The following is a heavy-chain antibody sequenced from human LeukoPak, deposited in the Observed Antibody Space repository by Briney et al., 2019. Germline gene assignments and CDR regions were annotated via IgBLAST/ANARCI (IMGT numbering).Heavy chain of an antibody. D-gene: IGHD2-2*01. CDR2: IKQDGSGK. Sequence: GGSLRLSCAASGFTFSSYWMSWVRQAPGKGLEWVANIKQDGSGKYYVDSVKGRFTISRDNAKNSLYLQMNSLRAEDTAVYYCARSCSSTSCYGSWFDPWGQGTLVTASS. CDR3: ARSCSSTSCYGSWFDP. CDR1: GFTFSSYW. J-gene: IGHJ5*02. V-gene: IGHV3-7*01.